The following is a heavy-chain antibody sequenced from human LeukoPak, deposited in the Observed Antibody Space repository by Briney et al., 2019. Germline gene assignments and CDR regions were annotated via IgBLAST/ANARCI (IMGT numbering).Heavy chain of an antibody. D-gene: IGHD2-2*03. Sequence: ASVKVSCKASVYTFTSYYMHWVRQAPGQGLEWMGIINPSGGSTSYAQKFQGRVTMTRDTSTSTVYMELSSLRSEDTAVYYCASGYCSSTSCSQQLVPFDYWGQGTLVTVSS. CDR1: VYTFTSYY. CDR3: ASGYCSSTSCSQQLVPFDY. J-gene: IGHJ4*02. V-gene: IGHV1-46*01. CDR2: INPSGGST.